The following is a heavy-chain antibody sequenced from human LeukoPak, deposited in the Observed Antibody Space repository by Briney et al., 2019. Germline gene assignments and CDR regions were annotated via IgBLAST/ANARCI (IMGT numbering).Heavy chain of an antibody. CDR3: ARGGRLRFLEWGTDY. CDR2: ISSSSSYI. CDR1: GFTFSSYS. D-gene: IGHD3-3*01. J-gene: IGHJ4*02. V-gene: IGHV3-21*01. Sequence: GGSLRLSCAASGFTFSSYSMNWVRQAPGKGLEWVSSISSSSSYIYYADSVKGRFTISRDNAKNSLYLQMNSLRAEDTAVYYCARGGRLRFLEWGTDYWGQGTLVTVSS.